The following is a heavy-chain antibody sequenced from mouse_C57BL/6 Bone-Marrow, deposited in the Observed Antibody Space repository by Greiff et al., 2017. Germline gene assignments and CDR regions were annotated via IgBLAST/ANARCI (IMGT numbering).Heavy chain of an antibody. CDR2: IDPSDSYT. D-gene: IGHD1-1*01. CDR1: GYTFTSYW. V-gene: IGHV1-69*01. J-gene: IGHJ3*01. CDR3: ARGLHYYGSSYRFAY. Sequence: VQLQQPGAELVMPGASVKLSCKASGYTFTSYWMHWVKQRPRQGLEWIGEIDPSDSYTNYNQKFKGKSTLTVDKSSSTAYMQLSSLTSEDSAVYYCARGLHYYGSSYRFAYWGQGTLVTVSA.